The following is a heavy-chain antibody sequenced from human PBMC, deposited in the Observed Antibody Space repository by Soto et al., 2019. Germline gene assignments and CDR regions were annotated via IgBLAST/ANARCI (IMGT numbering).Heavy chain of an antibody. Sequence: SETLSLTCTVSGGSISSSSYYWGWIRQPPGKGQEWIGSIYYSGSTYYNPSLKSRVTISVDTSKNQFSLKLSPVTAADTAVYYCARGFGITMVRDYGMDVWGQGTTVTVSS. V-gene: IGHV4-39*01. CDR3: ARGFGITMVRDYGMDV. CDR1: GGSISSSSYY. D-gene: IGHD3-10*01. J-gene: IGHJ6*02. CDR2: IYYSGST.